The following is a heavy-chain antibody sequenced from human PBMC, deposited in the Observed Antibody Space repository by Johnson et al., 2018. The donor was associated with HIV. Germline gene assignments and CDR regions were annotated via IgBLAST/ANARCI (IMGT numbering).Heavy chain of an antibody. CDR2: IYSGGGT. CDR3: ARYLTEKTPNAFDI. D-gene: IGHD2-15*01. V-gene: IGHV3-66*01. Sequence: VQLVESGGGLVQPGGSLRLSCAASGFTFSMYDIHWVRQTTGKGLEWVSGIYSGGGTYYTDSVKGRFTISRDNSKNTLYLQMNSLRAEDTAVYYCARYLTEKTPNAFDIWGQETMVTVSS. CDR1: GFTFSMYD. J-gene: IGHJ3*02.